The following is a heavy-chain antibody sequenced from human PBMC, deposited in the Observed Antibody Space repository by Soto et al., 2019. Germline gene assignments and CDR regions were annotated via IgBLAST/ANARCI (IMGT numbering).Heavy chain of an antibody. V-gene: IGHV1-69*19. CDR2: IVPIFGTT. Sequence: QVQLVQSGAEVKKPGSSVKVSCKASGGTFRRYSISWVRQAPGQGLEWMGGIVPIFGTTNYAQKFQGRVTITADESTSTSYIELRSLRSEDTAVYSCARPDEGIYHSNHHYCYALDIWGQGTTVTVTS. CDR1: GGTFRRYS. CDR3: ARPDEGIYHSNHHYCYALDI. J-gene: IGHJ6*02. D-gene: IGHD3-16*02.